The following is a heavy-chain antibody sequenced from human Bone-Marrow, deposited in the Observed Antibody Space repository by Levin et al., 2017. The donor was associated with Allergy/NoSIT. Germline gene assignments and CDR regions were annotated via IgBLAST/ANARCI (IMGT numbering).Heavy chain of an antibody. D-gene: IGHD1-1*01. CDR3: ARDRGTGTNAFDI. V-gene: IGHV4-61*01. CDR2: IYYSGGT. Sequence: SETLSLTCTVSGGSVSSGSYYWSWIRQPPGKGLEWIGYIYYSGGTNYNPSLKSRVTISVDTSKNQFSLKLSSVTAADTAVYYCARDRGTGTNAFDIWGQGTMVTVSS. CDR1: GGSVSSGSYY. J-gene: IGHJ3*02.